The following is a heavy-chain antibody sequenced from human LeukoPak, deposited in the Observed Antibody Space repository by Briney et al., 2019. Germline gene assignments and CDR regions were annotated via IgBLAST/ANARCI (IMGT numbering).Heavy chain of an antibody. D-gene: IGHD3-22*01. V-gene: IGHV4-39*01. CDR1: GGSISSSSYY. CDR3: ARLHYYDSSGPPSPGY. Sequence: PSETLSLTCTVSGGSISSSSYYWGWLRQPPGKGLEWVGSIYYSGSTYYNPSLKSRVTISVDTSKNQFSLKLSSVTAADTAVYYCARLHYYDSSGPPSPGYWGQGTLVTVSS. J-gene: IGHJ4*02. CDR2: IYYSGST.